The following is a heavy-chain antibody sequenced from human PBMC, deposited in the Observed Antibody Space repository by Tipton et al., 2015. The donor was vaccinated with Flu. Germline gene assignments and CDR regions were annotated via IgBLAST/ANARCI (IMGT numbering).Heavy chain of an antibody. J-gene: IGHJ4*02. CDR1: GDSISTYY. D-gene: IGHD2-8*01. Sequence: LRLSCTVSGDSISTYYWSWIRQPPGKRLEWVGYIYGSGSTRYNPSLESRVTMSVDTSKNEVSLKVRFVTAADTAVYYCARDSSGGCTDGVCPFDLWGQGALVTVSS. CDR2: IYGSGST. CDR3: ARDSSGGCTDGVCPFDL. V-gene: IGHV4-59*01.